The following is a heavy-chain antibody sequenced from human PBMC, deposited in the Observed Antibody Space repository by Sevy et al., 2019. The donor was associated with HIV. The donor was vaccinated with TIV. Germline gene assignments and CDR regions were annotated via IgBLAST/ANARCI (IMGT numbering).Heavy chain of an antibody. V-gene: IGHV3-30*18. Sequence: GGSLRLSCAASGFTFSSYAIHWVRQTPGKGLEWVAVIPYDGNNTYYADSVKGRFTVSRDNSKNTLYAQMNSLRAEDTAVYYCAKDHNLWSEGGFLHHWGQGTLVTVSS. CDR2: IPYDGNNT. J-gene: IGHJ1*01. D-gene: IGHD3-10*01. CDR1: GFTFSSYA. CDR3: AKDHNLWSEGGFLHH.